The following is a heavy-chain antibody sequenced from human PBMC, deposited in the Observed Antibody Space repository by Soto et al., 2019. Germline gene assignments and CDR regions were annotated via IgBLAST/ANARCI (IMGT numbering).Heavy chain of an antibody. CDR3: ATRPLLPGAP. CDR2: IYSSGST. J-gene: IGHJ3*01. CDR1: GFTFSSNA. Sequence: EVQLVESGGGLIQPGGSLRLSCAASGFTFSSNAMNWVRQAPGKGLEWVSLIYSSGSTSYADSVKGRFTISRDNSKNKLYLQMSRLRAEDTAVYYCATRPLLPGAPWGQGTMVTVSS. V-gene: IGHV3-53*01. D-gene: IGHD3-22*01.